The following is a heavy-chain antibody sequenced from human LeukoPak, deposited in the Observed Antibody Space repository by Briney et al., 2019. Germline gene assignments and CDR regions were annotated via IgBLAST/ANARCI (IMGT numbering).Heavy chain of an antibody. V-gene: IGHV3-21*01. J-gene: IGHJ4*02. D-gene: IGHD3-10*01. CDR2: ITSSSYI. Sequence: GWPLRLSCAASGFTFNSYSMNWRRQAPGKRLEWVSSITSSSYINYTHSLKGRFTISRDKAKNPLYLQMNSLSAEDTAVYYCAAFQGEGSRFPDWGQGTLVTVSS. CDR1: GFTFNSYS. CDR3: AAFQGEGSRFPD.